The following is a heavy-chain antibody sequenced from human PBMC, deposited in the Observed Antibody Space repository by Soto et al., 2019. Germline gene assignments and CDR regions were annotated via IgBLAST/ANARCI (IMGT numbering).Heavy chain of an antibody. D-gene: IGHD2-8*01. CDR1: GFTFSDHY. J-gene: IGHJ4*02. V-gene: IGHV3-72*01. Sequence: GGSLRLSCAASGFTFSDHYMDWVRQAPGKGLEWVGRTRNKANSYTTEYAASVKGRFTISRDDSKNSLYLQMNSLKTEDTAVYYCARVRKWSYFDYWGQGTLVTVSS. CDR2: TRNKANSYTT. CDR3: ARVRKWSYFDY.